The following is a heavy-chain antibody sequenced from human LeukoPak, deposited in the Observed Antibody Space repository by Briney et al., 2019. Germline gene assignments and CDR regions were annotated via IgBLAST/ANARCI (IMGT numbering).Heavy chain of an antibody. Sequence: PGGSLRLSCAASGFTFNNFAMNWVPQAPGKGLEWVSTIVGSGGSTFYADSVKGRFTISRDTSKDTLYLQMNSLRADDTAVYDCAKPPRQGFFFDYWGQGTLVTVSS. V-gene: IGHV3-23*01. CDR2: IVGSGGST. CDR3: AKPPRQGFFFDY. CDR1: GFTFNNFA. J-gene: IGHJ4*02.